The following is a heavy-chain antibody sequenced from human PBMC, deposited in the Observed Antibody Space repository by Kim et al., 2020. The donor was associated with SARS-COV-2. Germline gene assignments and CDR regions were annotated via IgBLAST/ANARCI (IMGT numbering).Heavy chain of an antibody. D-gene: IGHD3-10*01. J-gene: IGHJ4*02. CDR2: IYYSGST. CDR1: GGSISSYY. V-gene: IGHV4-59*08. Sequence: SETLSLTCTVSGGSISSYYWSWIRQPPGKGLEWIGYIYYSGSTNYNPSIKSRVTISVDTSKNQFSLKLRSVTAADTAVSYCARRPKGSGPDYCGQGTLVT. CDR3: ARRPKGSGPDY.